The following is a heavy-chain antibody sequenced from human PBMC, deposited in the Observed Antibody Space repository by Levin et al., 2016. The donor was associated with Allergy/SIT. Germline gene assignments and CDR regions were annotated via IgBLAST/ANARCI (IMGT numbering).Heavy chain of an antibody. CDR3: ARGGQRGSGWYHLSWYFDL. Sequence: GGSLRLSCAASGFTFSSYWMSWVRQAPGKGLEWVANIKQDGSEKYYVDSVKGRFTISRENAKNSLYLQMNSLRAGDTAVYYCARGGQRGSGWYHLSWYFDLWGRGTLVTVSS. CDR2: IKQDGSEK. D-gene: IGHD6-19*01. V-gene: IGHV3-7*01. J-gene: IGHJ2*01. CDR1: GFTFSSYW.